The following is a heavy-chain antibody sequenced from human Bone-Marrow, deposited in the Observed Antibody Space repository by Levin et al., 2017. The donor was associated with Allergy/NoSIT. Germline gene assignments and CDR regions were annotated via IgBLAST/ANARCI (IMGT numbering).Heavy chain of an antibody. CDR3: ARKHYYGLD. Sequence: GGSLRLSCAASGFTVSSNYMSWVRQAPGKGLECVSLIYSGGSTDYADSVKGRFTISRDSSKNTLYLQMNSLRVEDTAVYYCARKHYYGLDWGQGTLVTVSS. CDR1: GFTVSSNY. D-gene: IGHD3-10*01. CDR2: IYSGGST. V-gene: IGHV3-53*01. J-gene: IGHJ4*02.